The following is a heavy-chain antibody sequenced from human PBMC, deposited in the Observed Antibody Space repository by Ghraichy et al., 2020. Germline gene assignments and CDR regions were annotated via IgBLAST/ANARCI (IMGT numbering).Heavy chain of an antibody. D-gene: IGHD6-13*01. CDR3: ARLEGYSSSWYQY. J-gene: IGHJ4*02. V-gene: IGHV4-39*01. Sequence: SETLSLTCTVSGDSITNNRYYWGWIRQPPGRGLEWIGSIYYRGSTDYNPSLKSRVTMSVDTSKNQFSLKLSSVAAADTAVFYCARLEGYSSSWYQYWGQGTLVTVSS. CDR1: GDSITNNRYY. CDR2: IYYRGST.